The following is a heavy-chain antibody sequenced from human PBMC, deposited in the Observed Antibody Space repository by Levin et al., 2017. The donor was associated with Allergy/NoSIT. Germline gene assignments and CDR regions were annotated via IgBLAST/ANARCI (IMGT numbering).Heavy chain of an antibody. D-gene: IGHD5-18*01. Sequence: SGPTLVKPTQTLTLTCTVSGFSLTTSGMCVTWIRQPPGKALEWLARIDWDDDKFYSTSLQTRLTISKDTSKNQVVLTMTNMDPVDTATYYCARLPHLGHSYGYYYGMDVWGPGTTVTVSS. CDR1: GFSLTTSGMC. CDR2: IDWDDDK. J-gene: IGHJ6*02. CDR3: ARLPHLGHSYGYYYGMDV. V-gene: IGHV2-70*17.